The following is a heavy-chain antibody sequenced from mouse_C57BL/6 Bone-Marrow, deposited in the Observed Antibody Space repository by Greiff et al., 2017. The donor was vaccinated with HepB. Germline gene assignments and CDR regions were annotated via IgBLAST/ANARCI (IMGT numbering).Heavy chain of an antibody. CDR3: ARWGWLLPFDY. CDR2: IDPSDSYT. D-gene: IGHD2-3*01. J-gene: IGHJ2*01. Sequence: QVQLQQPGAELVMPGASVKLPCKASGYTFTSYWMHWVKQRPGQGLEWIGEIDPSDSYTNYNQKFKGKSTLTVDKSSSTAYMQLSSLTSEDSAVYYCARWGWLLPFDYWGQGTTLTVSS. CDR1: GYTFTSYW. V-gene: IGHV1-69*01.